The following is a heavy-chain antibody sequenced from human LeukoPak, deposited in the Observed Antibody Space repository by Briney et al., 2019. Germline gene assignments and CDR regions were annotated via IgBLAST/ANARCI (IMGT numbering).Heavy chain of an antibody. J-gene: IGHJ4*02. V-gene: IGHV3-7*01. CDR3: AREGVPAARDY. CDR2: IKQDGSEK. Sequence: GESLRLSCAASGFTFSRHWMRWVRQPPGKGLEWVASIKQDGSEKYYVDCVKGGFTISSDNTKKSLYKQMNSLSAEHTVVYYCAREGVPAARDYWGQGTLVTVSS. CDR1: GFTFSRHW. D-gene: IGHD2-2*01.